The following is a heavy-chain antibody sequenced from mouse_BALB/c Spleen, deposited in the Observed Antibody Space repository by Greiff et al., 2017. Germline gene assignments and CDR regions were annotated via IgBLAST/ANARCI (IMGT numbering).Heavy chain of an antibody. CDR3: TRSDYGNYYAMDY. CDR1: GYTFTSYY. CDR2: INPSNGGT. D-gene: IGHD2-1*01. J-gene: IGHJ4*01. Sequence: VQLQQSGAELVKPGASVKLSCKASGYTFTSYYMYWVKQRPGQGLEWIGEINPSNGGTNFNEKFKSKATLTVDKSSSTAYMQLSSLTSEDSAVYYCTRSDYGNYYAMDYWGQGTSVTVSS. V-gene: IGHV1S81*02.